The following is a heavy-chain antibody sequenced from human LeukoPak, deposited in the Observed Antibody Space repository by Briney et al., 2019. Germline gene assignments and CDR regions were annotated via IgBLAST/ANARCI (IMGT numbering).Heavy chain of an antibody. CDR2: IYSRGST. CDR3: ARGSGSYSP. J-gene: IGHJ5*02. D-gene: IGHD1-26*01. V-gene: IGHV4-59*01. CDR1: GGSLSSYY. Sequence: SETLSLTRPVSGGSLSSYYWSWMRQPRAKGREWIGYIYSRGSTNYNPSLKSRVTISLDTSKNQFSLRLSSVTAADTAVYYCARGSGSYSPWGQGTLVTVSS.